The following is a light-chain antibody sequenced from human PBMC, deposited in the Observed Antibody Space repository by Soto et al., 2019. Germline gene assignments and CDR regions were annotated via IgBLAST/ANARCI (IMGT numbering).Light chain of an antibody. J-gene: IGKJ5*01. CDR1: QSVTSRY. V-gene: IGKV3-11*01. CDR3: QQRNYWKVT. Sequence: EIVLTQSPGTLSLSPGERATLSCRASQSVTSRYLAWYQQKHGQAPRLLIYDVSNRATGIPARFSGSGSGTDGTITISSLQKEDGAIYYCQQRNYWKVTFGQGTRLEIK. CDR2: DVS.